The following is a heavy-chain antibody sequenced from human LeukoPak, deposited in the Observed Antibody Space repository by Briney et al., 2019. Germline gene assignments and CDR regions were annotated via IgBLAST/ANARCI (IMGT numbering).Heavy chain of an antibody. CDR2: ISFDGTNT. Sequence: TGGSLRLSCAASGFTFSKDGMHWVRQAPGKGLEWVAVISFDGTNTYYADSLKGRFSVSRDNSKNTVYLQLNSLRPEDTATYFCAKDRIQLWPRHPPHEIDFWGHGTLVAVSS. J-gene: IGHJ4*01. D-gene: IGHD5-18*01. V-gene: IGHV3-30*18. CDR3: AKDRIQLWPRHPPHEIDF. CDR1: GFTFSKDG.